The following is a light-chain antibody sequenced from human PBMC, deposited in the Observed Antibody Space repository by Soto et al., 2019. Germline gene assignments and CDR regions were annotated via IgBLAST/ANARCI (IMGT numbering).Light chain of an antibody. CDR2: GNT. V-gene: IGLV1-40*01. CDR3: QSYDSSLSAYV. J-gene: IGLJ1*01. Sequence: QSAMTQPPSVSGAPGQRVTISCTGSSSNIGAGYDVHWYHQVPGTAPKLLIYGNTNRPSGVPDRISASKSGTSASLAITGVQAEDEADYYCQSYDSSLSAYVFGTGTKLTVL. CDR1: SSNIGAGYD.